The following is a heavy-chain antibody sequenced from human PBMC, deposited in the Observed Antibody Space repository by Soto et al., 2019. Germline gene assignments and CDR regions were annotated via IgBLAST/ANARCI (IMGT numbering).Heavy chain of an antibody. CDR1: GFTLSDHF. D-gene: IGHD4-4*01. V-gene: IGHV3-72*01. CDR3: VTLQFSSWFY. J-gene: IGHJ4*02. Sequence: GGSLRLSCAASGFTLSDHFMEWVRQAPGKGLEWVGRTKHKAASYTTDYAASVNGRFTISRDDSKNSLYLQMNSLKTEDTAMSSCVTLQFSSWFYWGLGTLVTVSS. CDR2: TKHKAASYTT.